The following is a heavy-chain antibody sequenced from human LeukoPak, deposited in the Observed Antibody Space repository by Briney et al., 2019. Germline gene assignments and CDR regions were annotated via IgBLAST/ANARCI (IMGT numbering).Heavy chain of an antibody. J-gene: IGHJ6*02. CDR2: INSDGSST. CDR3: ARWYYGMDV. V-gene: IGHV3-74*01. Sequence: AGGSLRLPCAASGFTFSSYWMHWVRQAPGKGLVWVSRINSDGSSTTYGDSVKGRFTISRDNAKNTLYLQLNSLRAEDTAVYYCARWYYGMDVWGQGTTVTVSS. CDR1: GFTFSSYW.